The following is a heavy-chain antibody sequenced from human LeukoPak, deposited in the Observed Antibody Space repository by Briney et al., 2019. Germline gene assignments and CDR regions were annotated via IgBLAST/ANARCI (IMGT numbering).Heavy chain of an antibody. D-gene: IGHD1-26*01. V-gene: IGHV1-69*04. CDR1: VGTFSSYA. Sequence: SVKVSCKASVGTFSSYAISWVRQAPGQGLEWVGRIIPILGIANYAQKFQGRVTITADKSTSTAYMELSSLRSEDTAVYYCARDLIVGATAIDYWGQGTLVTVSS. CDR2: IIPILGIA. CDR3: ARDLIVGATAIDY. J-gene: IGHJ4*02.